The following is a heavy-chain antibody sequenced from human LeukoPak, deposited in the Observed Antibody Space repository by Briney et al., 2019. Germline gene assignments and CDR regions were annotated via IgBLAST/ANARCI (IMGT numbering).Heavy chain of an antibody. CDR1: GDSISSYY. J-gene: IGHJ4*02. D-gene: IGHD6-19*01. V-gene: IGHV4-59*01. CDR2: IYYSGST. Sequence: SETLSVTCTVSGDSISSYYWSWIRQPPGKGLEWIGYIYYSGSTNYNPSLKSRVTISVDTSKNQFSLKLSSVTAADTAVYYCARKTVAGIDYWGQGTLVTVSS. CDR3: ARKTVAGIDY.